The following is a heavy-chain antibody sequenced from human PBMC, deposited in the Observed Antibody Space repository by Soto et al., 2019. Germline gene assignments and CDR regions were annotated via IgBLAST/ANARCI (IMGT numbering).Heavy chain of an antibody. CDR2: IYPGDSDT. CDR3: ARHKGSSRYYYYYGMDV. Sequence: GESLKISCKGSGYSFTSYWIGWVRQMPGKVLEWMGIIYPGDSDTRYSPSFQGQVTISADKSISTAYLQWSSLKASDTAMYYCARHKGSSRYYYYYGMDVWGQGXTVTVYS. CDR1: GYSFTSYW. V-gene: IGHV5-51*01. J-gene: IGHJ6*02. D-gene: IGHD6-13*01.